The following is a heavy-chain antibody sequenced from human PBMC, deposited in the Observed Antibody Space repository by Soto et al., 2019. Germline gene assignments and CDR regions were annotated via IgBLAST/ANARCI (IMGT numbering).Heavy chain of an antibody. J-gene: IGHJ4*02. D-gene: IGHD6-19*01. CDR2: IVVGSGNT. CDR1: GFTFTSSA. CDR3: AATYSSGEPFDH. Sequence: SVKVSCKASGFTFTSSAVQWVRQARGQRLEWIGWIVVGSGNTNYAQKFQERVTITRDMSTSTAYMELSCLRSEDTAVYYCAATYSSGEPFDHWGQGTLVTSP. V-gene: IGHV1-58*01.